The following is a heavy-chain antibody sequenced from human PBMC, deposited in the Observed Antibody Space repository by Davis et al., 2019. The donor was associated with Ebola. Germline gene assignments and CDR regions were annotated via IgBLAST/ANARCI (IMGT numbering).Heavy chain of an antibody. D-gene: IGHD3-22*01. CDR3: ASHSSHYYYYGMDV. CDR2: IWYDGSNK. Sequence: GESLKISCAASGFTFSSYGMHWVRQAPGKGLEWVAVIWYDGSNKYYADSVKGRSTISRDNAKNSLYLQMNSLRAEDTALYYCASHSSHYYYYGMDVWGQGTTVTVSS. V-gene: IGHV3-33*03. J-gene: IGHJ6*02. CDR1: GFTFSSYG.